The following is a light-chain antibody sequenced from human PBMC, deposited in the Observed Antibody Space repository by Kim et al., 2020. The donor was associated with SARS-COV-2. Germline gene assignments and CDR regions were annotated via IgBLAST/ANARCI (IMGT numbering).Light chain of an antibody. V-gene: IGLV3-21*04. J-gene: IGLJ2*01. Sequence: APGRTARISCGGNNMASKSVHWYQQKPGQAPVLVIYYDTDRPSGIPERFSGSNSGNTATLTISGVEAGDLADYYCQVWDSGTDHWVFGGGTQLTVL. CDR1: NMASKS. CDR3: QVWDSGTDHWV. CDR2: YDT.